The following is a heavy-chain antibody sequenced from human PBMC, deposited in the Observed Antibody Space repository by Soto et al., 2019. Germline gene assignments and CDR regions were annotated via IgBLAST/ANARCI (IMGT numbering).Heavy chain of an antibody. V-gene: IGHV3-33*01. CDR1: GFTFSSYG. CDR2: IWYDGSNK. Sequence: PGGSLRLSCAARGFTFSSYGMHWVRQAPGKGLEWVAVIWYDGSNKYYADSVKGRFTISRDNRKNTLYLQVNSLRVEDTAVYYWARNDRFGTSSGSNFDYWGQGILVTVSS. D-gene: IGHD1-1*01. J-gene: IGHJ4*02. CDR3: ARNDRFGTSSGSNFDY.